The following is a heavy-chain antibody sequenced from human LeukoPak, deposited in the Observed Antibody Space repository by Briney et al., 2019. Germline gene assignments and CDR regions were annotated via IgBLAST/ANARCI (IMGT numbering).Heavy chain of an antibody. D-gene: IGHD6-25*01. V-gene: IGHV4-38-2*02. J-gene: IGHJ4*02. Sequence: SETLSLTCTVSGYSISSGYCWGWIRQPPGKGLEWIGSIYHSGSTYYNPSLKSRVTISIDTSKNQFSLKLRSVTAADTAVYYCARSRGRLAQLDYWGQGTLVTVSS. CDR3: ARSRGRLAQLDY. CDR1: GYSISSGYC. CDR2: IYHSGST.